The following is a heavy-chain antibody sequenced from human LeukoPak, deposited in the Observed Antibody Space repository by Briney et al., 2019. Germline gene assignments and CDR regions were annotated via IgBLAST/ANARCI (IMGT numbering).Heavy chain of an antibody. CDR1: GFTFSSYA. CDR2: ISGSGGST. J-gene: IGHJ4*02. CDR3: ARGTTVTRNYFDY. D-gene: IGHD4-17*01. Sequence: PGGSLRLSCAASGFTFSSYAMTWVRQAPGKGLEWVSTISGSGGSTYYADSVKGRFTISRDNSKNTLSLQMNSLRAEDTALYYCARGTTVTRNYFDYWGQGTLVTVSS. V-gene: IGHV3-23*01.